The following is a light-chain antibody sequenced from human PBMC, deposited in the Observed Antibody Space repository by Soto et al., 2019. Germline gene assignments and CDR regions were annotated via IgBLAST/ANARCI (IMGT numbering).Light chain of an antibody. J-gene: IGKJ4*01. CDR1: QSMFTY. V-gene: IGKV1-39*01. Sequence: DIQMTQSPSSLSASVGDRVTISCRASQSMFTYLNWYQQKPGEAPKLLIYAASSLQSGVPSRFSGSGSGTDFTLTISSLQPEDSATYYCQQSYNTPLTFGGGTKVDIK. CDR2: AAS. CDR3: QQSYNTPLT.